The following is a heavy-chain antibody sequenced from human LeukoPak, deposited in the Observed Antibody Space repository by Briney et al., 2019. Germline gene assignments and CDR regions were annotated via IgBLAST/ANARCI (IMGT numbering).Heavy chain of an antibody. J-gene: IGHJ3*01. V-gene: IGHV4-59*12. CDR1: GGSISSYY. CDR2: IYYSGST. CDR3: ARGRWGEFPL. Sequence: SETLSLTCTVSGGSISSYYWSRIRQPPGKGLEWIGYIYYSGSTNYNPSLKSRVTISVDTSKNQFSLKLSSVTAADTAVYYCARGRWGEFPLWGQGTMVTVSS. D-gene: IGHD3-16*01.